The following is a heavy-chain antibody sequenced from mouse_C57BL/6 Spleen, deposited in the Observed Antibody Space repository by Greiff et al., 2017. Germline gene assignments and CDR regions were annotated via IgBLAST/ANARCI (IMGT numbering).Heavy chain of an antibody. D-gene: IGHD1-1*01. CDR1: GFTFSSYG. CDR3: ALYGSRQGYAMDY. V-gene: IGHV5-6*01. J-gene: IGHJ4*01. Sequence: DVHLVESGGDLVKPGGSLKLSCAASGFTFSSYGMSWVRQTPDKRLEWVATISSGGSYTYYPDSVKGRFTISRDNAKNTLYLQMSSLKSEDTAMYYCALYGSRQGYAMDYWGQGTSVTVSS. CDR2: ISSGGSYT.